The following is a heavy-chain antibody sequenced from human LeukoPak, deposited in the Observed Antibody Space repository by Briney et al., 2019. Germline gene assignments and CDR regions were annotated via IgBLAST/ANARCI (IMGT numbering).Heavy chain of an antibody. D-gene: IGHD1-26*01. V-gene: IGHV4-34*01. CDR2: INHSGST. Sequence: SEIPSLTCAVYGGSFSGYYWSWIRQPPGKGLEWIGEINHSGSTNYNPSLKSRVTISVDTSKNQFSLKLSSVTAADTAVYYCARSYSGSFKYFDYWGQGTLVTVSS. CDR3: ARSYSGSFKYFDY. CDR1: GGSFSGYY. J-gene: IGHJ4*02.